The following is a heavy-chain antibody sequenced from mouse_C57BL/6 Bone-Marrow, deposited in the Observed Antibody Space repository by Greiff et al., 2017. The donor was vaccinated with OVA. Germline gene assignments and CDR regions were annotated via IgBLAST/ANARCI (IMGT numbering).Heavy chain of an antibody. CDR2: INPSSGYT. Sequence: VQLQQSGAELARPGASVKMSCKASGYTFTSYTLHWVKQRPGQGLEWIGYINPSSGYTKYNQKFKDKATLTADKSTSTAYMQLSSLTSEDSAVYYCARSGDYDVRWYFDVWGTGTTVTVSS. CDR1: GYTFTSYT. D-gene: IGHD2-4*01. J-gene: IGHJ1*03. V-gene: IGHV1-4*01. CDR3: ARSGDYDVRWYFDV.